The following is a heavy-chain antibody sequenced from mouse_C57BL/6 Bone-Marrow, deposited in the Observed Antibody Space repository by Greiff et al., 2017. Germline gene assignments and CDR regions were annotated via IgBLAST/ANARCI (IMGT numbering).Heavy chain of an antibody. J-gene: IGHJ3*01. CDR3: ASQSWFAY. CDR1: GYTFTSYG. Sequence: VKLVESGAELARPGASVKLSCTASGYTFTSYGISWVKQRTGQGLEWIGAIYPRSGNTYYNEKFKGKATRTADKSSSTAYMELRSLTSEDSAVYCFASQSWFAYWGQGTLVTVSA. CDR2: IYPRSGNT. V-gene: IGHV1-81*01.